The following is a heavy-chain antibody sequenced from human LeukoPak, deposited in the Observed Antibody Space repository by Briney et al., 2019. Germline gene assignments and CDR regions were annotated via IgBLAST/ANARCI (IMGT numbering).Heavy chain of an antibody. Sequence: ASVKVSCKASGYTFTSYDINWVRQATGQELEWMGWMNPNSGNTGYAQKFQGRVTMTMNTSISTAYMELSSLRSEDTAVYYCARGGALRYFDWLYSYYYYGMDVWGQGTTVTVSS. D-gene: IGHD3-9*01. CDR3: ARGGALRYFDWLYSYYYYGMDV. V-gene: IGHV1-8*01. CDR1: GYTFTSYD. J-gene: IGHJ6*02. CDR2: MNPNSGNT.